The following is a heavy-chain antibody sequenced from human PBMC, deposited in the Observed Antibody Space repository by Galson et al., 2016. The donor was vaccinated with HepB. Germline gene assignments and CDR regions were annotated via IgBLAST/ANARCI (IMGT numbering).Heavy chain of an antibody. J-gene: IGHJ4*02. Sequence: SETLSLTCSVSGGSMSSDDWWSWVRQPPGQGLEWIGQILHSGGVNYTPSLASRVTISMDRSNYYFSLRLTSVTAADTALYYCARQYRGGPSDYWGQGTLVIVSS. CDR3: ARQYRGGPSDY. CDR2: ILHSGGV. CDR1: GGSMSSDDW. D-gene: IGHD6-25*01. V-gene: IGHV4-4*02.